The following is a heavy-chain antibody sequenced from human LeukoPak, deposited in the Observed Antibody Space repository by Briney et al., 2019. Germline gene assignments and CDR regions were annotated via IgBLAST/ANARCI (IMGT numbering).Heavy chain of an antibody. CDR1: GFTFSSYE. CDR3: ARDCGGSSPFDY. D-gene: IGHD2-15*01. CDR2: ISSSGSTI. J-gene: IGHJ4*02. Sequence: GGSLRLSCAASGFTFSSYEMHWVRQAPGKGLEWVSYISSSGSTIYYADSVKGRFTISRDNAKNSLYLQMNSLRAEDTAVYYCARDCGGSSPFDYWGQGTLVTVSS. V-gene: IGHV3-48*03.